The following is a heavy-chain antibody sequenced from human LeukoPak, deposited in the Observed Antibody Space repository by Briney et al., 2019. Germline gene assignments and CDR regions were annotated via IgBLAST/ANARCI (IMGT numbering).Heavy chain of an antibody. CDR1: GYTFTSYG. CDR2: ISAYNGNT. V-gene: IGHV1-18*01. CDR3: ARDMKQLWLHGVFDY. D-gene: IGHD5-18*01. Sequence: ASVKVSCKASGYTFTSYGISWVRQAPGQGLEWMGWISAYNGNTNYAQKLQGRVTMTTDTSTSTAYMELRSLRSDDTAVYYCARDMKQLWLHGVFDYWGQGTLVTVSS. J-gene: IGHJ4*02.